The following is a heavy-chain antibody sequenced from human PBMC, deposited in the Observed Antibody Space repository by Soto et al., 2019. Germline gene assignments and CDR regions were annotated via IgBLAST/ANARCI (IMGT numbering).Heavy chain of an antibody. D-gene: IGHD3-10*01. CDR1: GGSFSGYQ. Sequence: QVQLQQWGAGLLKPSETLSLTCAVYGGSFSGYQWSWIRQTPGKGLEWIGEINDSGNINYNPSLKSRVTILLDTPKKQISQKLSSVTAADSAVYYCARGLILWFGELSRRGGYYYYMDVWGKGNTVTVSS. V-gene: IGHV4-34*01. CDR2: INDSGNI. J-gene: IGHJ6*03. CDR3: ARGLILWFGELSRRGGYYYYMDV.